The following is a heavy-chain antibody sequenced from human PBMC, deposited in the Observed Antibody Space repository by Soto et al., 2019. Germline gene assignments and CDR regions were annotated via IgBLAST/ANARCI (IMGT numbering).Heavy chain of an antibody. D-gene: IGHD3-22*01. J-gene: IGHJ4*02. V-gene: IGHV3-21*01. CDR2: ISSSSSYI. CDR3: ARLTSNDSSGYYCY. Sequence: EVQLVESGGGLVKPGGSLRLSCAASGFTFSSYSRNRVRQAPGKGLEWVSSISSSSSYIYYADSVKGRFTISRDNAKNSLYLQMNSLRAEDTAVYYCARLTSNDSSGYYCYWGQGILVTVSS. CDR1: GFTFSSYS.